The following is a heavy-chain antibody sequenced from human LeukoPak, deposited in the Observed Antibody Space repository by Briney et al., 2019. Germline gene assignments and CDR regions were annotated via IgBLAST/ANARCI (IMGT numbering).Heavy chain of an antibody. D-gene: IGHD3-22*01. CDR1: GGSISSHY. J-gene: IGHJ6*02. CDR3: ARDRSPEHYYDSSHWDYYYGMDV. V-gene: IGHV4-59*11. CDR2: IYYSGST. Sequence: PSETLSLTCTVSGGSISSHYWSWIRQPPGKGLEWIGHIYYSGSTNYNPSLKSRVSISVDTSKNQFSLKLSSVTAADTAVYYCARDRSPEHYYDSSHWDYYYGMDVWGQGTTVTVSS.